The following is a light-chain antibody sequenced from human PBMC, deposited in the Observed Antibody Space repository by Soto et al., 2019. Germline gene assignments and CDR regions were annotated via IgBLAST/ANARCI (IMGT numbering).Light chain of an antibody. V-gene: IGKV3-11*01. CDR1: QSVNNY. J-gene: IGKJ1*01. Sequence: EIVLTQSPATLSLSPGERATLSCRASQSVNNYLAWYQQRPGQAPRLLIYDASNRATGIPDRFSGSGSGTEVTLTISSLQPDDGATDYCQQYNSYPWTVGQGTQVDLK. CDR2: DAS. CDR3: QQYNSYPWT.